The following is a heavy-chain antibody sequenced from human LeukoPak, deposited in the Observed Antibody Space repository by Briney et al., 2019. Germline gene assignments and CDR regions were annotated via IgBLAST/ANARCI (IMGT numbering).Heavy chain of an antibody. CDR3: ARDAGYGYDRFDY. CDR1: GFTFSSYW. J-gene: IGHJ4*02. D-gene: IGHD5-18*01. V-gene: IGHV3-7*01. Sequence: HPGGSLRLSCAASGFTFSSYWMSWVRQAPGKGLEWVANIKEDGSEKNYVDSVKGRFTISRDNAKNSLYLQMNSLRAEDTAVYYCARDAGYGYDRFDYWGQGTQVTVSS. CDR2: IKEDGSEK.